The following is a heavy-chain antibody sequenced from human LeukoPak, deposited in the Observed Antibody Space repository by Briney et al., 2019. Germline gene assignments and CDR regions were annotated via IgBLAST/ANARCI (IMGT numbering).Heavy chain of an antibody. Sequence: PGGSLRLSCAASGFTFSSYAMHWVRQAPGKGLEWVAAISYDGSNKYYADSVRGRFTISRDNSKNTLYLQMNSLRAEDTAVYFCAKGSKAVLFTRDHYMDVWGKGTTVTISS. V-gene: IGHV3-30*04. D-gene: IGHD6-19*01. CDR2: ISYDGSNK. CDR1: GFTFSSYA. J-gene: IGHJ6*03. CDR3: AKGSKAVLFTRDHYMDV.